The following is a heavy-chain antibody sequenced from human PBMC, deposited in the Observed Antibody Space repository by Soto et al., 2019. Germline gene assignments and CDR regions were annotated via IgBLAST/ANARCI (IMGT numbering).Heavy chain of an antibody. V-gene: IGHV3-48*02. CDR3: ARDWYSNALAPDAFDI. CDR1: GFTFSSYS. CDR2: ISTSSSNI. Sequence: EVQLVESGGGLVQPGESLRLSCAASGFTFSSYSLNWVRQAPGKGLEWVSYISTSSSNIYYADSVKGRFTISRDNANNSLYLQMNSLRDEDTAVYYCARDWYSNALAPDAFDIWGQGTMVIVSS. D-gene: IGHD5-18*01. J-gene: IGHJ3*02.